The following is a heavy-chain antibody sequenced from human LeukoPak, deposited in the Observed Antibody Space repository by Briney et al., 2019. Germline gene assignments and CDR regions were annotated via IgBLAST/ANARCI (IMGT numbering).Heavy chain of an antibody. D-gene: IGHD3-10*01. CDR3: ARVGYGSGSYEFDY. J-gene: IGHJ4*02. Sequence: SETLSLTCTVSGASISTYYWSWIRQPPGKGLEWIGYIYYSGSTNYNPSLKSRVTISVDTSKNQFSLKLSSVTAADTAVYYCARVGYGSGSYEFDYWGQGTLVTVSS. V-gene: IGHV4-59*01. CDR2: IYYSGST. CDR1: GASISTYY.